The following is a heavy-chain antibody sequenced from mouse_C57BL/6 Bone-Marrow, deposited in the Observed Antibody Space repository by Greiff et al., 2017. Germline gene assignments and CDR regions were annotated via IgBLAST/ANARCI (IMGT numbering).Heavy chain of an antibody. CDR1: GYTFTSYG. D-gene: IGHD1-1*01. CDR2: IYPRSGNT. J-gene: IGHJ3*01. CDR3: ATPYYYGSSYQFAY. V-gene: IGHV1-81*01. Sequence: VKLMESGAELARPGASVKLSCKASGYTFTSYGISWVKQRTGQGLEWIGEIYPRSGNTYYNEKFKGKATLTADKSSSTAYMELRSLTSEDSAVYVCATPYYYGSSYQFAYWGQGTLVTVSA.